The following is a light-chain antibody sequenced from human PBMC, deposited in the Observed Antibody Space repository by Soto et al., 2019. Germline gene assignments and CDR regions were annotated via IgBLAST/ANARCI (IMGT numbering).Light chain of an antibody. CDR1: SSDVGRYNY. J-gene: IGLJ1*01. CDR3: NSYTGTSARYA. V-gene: IGLV2-14*03. Sequence: QPVLTQPASVSGSPGQSITISCTGTSSDVGRYNYVSWYQQYPGRAPKLIIFDVTNRPSGVSPRFSGSKSGNTASLTISGLQAADEADYYCNSYTGTSARYAFGTGTKVTLL. CDR2: DVT.